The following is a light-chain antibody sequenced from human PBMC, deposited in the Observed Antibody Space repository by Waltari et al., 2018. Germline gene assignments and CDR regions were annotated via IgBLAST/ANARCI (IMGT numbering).Light chain of an antibody. J-gene: IGLJ2*01. CDR2: DGD. V-gene: IGLV2-23*01. CDR3: CSYVGGAKVT. Sequence: QSALPQSASVSGSPGQSITFSCTGTTSDAGPYKLVSWYQHHPGTAPKLIIYDGDKRPSGVSSRFSASKSGDTASLTISGLQSEDEADYYCCSYVGGAKVTFGGGTKVTVL. CDR1: TSDAGPYKL.